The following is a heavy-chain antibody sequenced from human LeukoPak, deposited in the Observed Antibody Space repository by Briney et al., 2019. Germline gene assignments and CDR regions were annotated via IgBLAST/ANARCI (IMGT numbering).Heavy chain of an antibody. CDR3: ARPPGYIYGFGLFDP. CDR1: APSMSTFY. CDR2: ISDIGST. J-gene: IGHJ5*02. D-gene: IGHD5-18*01. V-gene: IGHV4-4*09. Sequence: SETLSLTCTVAAPSMSTFYSGWIRPPPGKGLEWIGYISDIGSTNYHPSLRSRVTISLDTSRNQFSLQLSSVTAADTALYYCARPPGYIYGFGLFDPWGQGRLVTVSS.